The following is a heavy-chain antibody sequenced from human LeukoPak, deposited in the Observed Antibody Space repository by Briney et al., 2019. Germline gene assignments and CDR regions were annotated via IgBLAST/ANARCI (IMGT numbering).Heavy chain of an antibody. J-gene: IGHJ4*02. CDR3: ARSIVVVIPLLD. CDR1: GYTFSGSY. CDR2: INPNSGDT. V-gene: IGHV1-2*06. D-gene: IGHD3-22*01. Sequence: ASVKVSCKASGYTFSGSYIHWVRQAPGQGLEWMGRINPNSGDTNYAQKLQGRVTMTTDTSTSTAYMELRSLRSDDTAVYYCARSIVVVIPLLDWGQGTLVTVSS.